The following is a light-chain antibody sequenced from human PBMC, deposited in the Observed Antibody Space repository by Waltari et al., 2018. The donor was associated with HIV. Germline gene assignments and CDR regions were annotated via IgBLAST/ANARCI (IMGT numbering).Light chain of an antibody. CDR2: WAS. V-gene: IGKV4-1*01. J-gene: IGKJ3*01. CDR3: QQYYTTPLFT. CDR1: QSVLKRANDKNY. Sequence: DIVMTQSPDSLAVSLGEGATINCKSSQSVLKRANDKNYLAWSQQKPGQPPKLLIYWASYRESGVPDRFSGSGSGTDFTLTISSLQAEDVAVYYCQQYYTTPLFTFGPGTRVDIK.